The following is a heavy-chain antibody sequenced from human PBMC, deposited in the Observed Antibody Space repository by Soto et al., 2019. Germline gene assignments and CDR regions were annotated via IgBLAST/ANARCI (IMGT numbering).Heavy chain of an antibody. CDR1: GFTFSSYA. CDR3: AKWSGYDFYYYGMDV. V-gene: IGHV3-23*01. D-gene: IGHD5-12*01. J-gene: IGHJ6*02. Sequence: GGSLRLSCAASGFTFSSYAMSWVRQAPGKGLEWVSAISGSGGSTYYADSVKGRFTISRDNSKNTLYLQMNSLRAEDTAVYYCAKWSGYDFYYYGMDVWGQGTTVTVSS. CDR2: ISGSGGST.